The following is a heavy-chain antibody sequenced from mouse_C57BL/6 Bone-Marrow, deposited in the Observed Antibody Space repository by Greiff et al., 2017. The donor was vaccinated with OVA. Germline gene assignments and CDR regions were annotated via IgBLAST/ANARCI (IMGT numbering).Heavy chain of an antibody. V-gene: IGHV5-15*01. CDR3: ARDYYGSSYWYFDV. Sequence: DVKLVESGGGLVQPGGSLKLSCAASGFTFSDYGMAWVRQAPRKGPEWVAFISNLAYSIYYADTVTGRFTISRENAKNTLYLEMSSLRSEDTAMYYCARDYYGSSYWYFDVWGTGTTVTVSS. CDR1: GFTFSDYG. D-gene: IGHD1-1*01. J-gene: IGHJ1*03. CDR2: ISNLAYSI.